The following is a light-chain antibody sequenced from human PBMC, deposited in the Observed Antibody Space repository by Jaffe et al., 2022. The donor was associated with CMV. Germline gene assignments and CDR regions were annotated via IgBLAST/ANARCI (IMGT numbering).Light chain of an antibody. Sequence: EIVMTQSPATLSVSPGERATLSCRASQSVSSKLAWYQQKPGQAPRLLIYGASARATGVPSRFSASRSGTEFTLTISSLQSEDFAVYYCQQYNDWPPRTFGPGTKLEIK. CDR3: QQYNDWPPRT. V-gene: IGKV3-15*01. CDR2: GAS. J-gene: IGKJ2*01. CDR1: QSVSSK.